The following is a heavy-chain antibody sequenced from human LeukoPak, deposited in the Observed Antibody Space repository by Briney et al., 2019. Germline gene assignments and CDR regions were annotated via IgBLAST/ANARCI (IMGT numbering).Heavy chain of an antibody. D-gene: IGHD3-10*01. CDR2: IHTSGTT. CDR1: GGSISNGNSY. CDR3: AREIARSINGSGSQPRRWFDP. Sequence: SETLSLTCTVSGGSISNGNSYWNWIRQPAGKGLEWIGRIHTSGTTNYNPSLKSRVTISVDTSKNQFSLKLSSVTAADTAVYYCAREIARSINGSGSQPRRWFDPWGQGTLVTVSS. V-gene: IGHV4-61*02. J-gene: IGHJ5*02.